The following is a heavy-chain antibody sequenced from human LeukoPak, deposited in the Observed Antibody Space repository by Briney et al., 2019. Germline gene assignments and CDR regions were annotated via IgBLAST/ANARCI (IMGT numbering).Heavy chain of an antibody. CDR1: AFTFNNYW. V-gene: IGHV3-74*01. J-gene: IGHJ6*02. CDR2: IKGGGSST. Sequence: GSLRLSCVASAFTFNNYWMHWVRQAPGKGLVWVSRIKGGGSSTNYADSVRGRFTISRDNAKNTVYLQMNSLRTEDTAVYYCARGLPNYYGMDVWGQRTTVTVSS. CDR3: ARGLPNYYGMDV.